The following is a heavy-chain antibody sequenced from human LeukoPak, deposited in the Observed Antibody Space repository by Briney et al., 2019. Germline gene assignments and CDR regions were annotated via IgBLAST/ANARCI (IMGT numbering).Heavy chain of an antibody. Sequence: SETLSLTCGVSGYSISSGYYWGWIRPPPGKGLEWIGSSHHSGSSYHNPSLKSRVTISIDTSKNQVSRTLSTVTAADTAVYFCARMLKYSSGEDYWGQGNLVTVSS. CDR1: GYSISSGYY. D-gene: IGHD3-22*01. V-gene: IGHV4-38-2*01. J-gene: IGHJ4*02. CDR2: SHHSGSS. CDR3: ARMLKYSSGEDY.